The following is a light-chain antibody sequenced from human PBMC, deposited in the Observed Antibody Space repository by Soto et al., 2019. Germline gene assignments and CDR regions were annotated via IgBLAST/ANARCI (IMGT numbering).Light chain of an antibody. V-gene: IGLV2-14*01. CDR3: SSHTSSTTGV. J-gene: IGLJ1*01. Sequence: QSALTQPASVSGSPGQSITISCTGTSSDVGGDHYVSWYQQYPGKAPKLMIYDVSNRPSGVSNRFSGSKSGNTASLTISGLQAEDEADYFCSSHTSSTTGVFGTGTKLTVL. CDR1: SSDVGGDHY. CDR2: DVS.